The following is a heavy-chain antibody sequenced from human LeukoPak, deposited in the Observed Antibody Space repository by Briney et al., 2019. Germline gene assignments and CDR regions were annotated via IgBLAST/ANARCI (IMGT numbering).Heavy chain of an antibody. D-gene: IGHD4-17*01. J-gene: IGHJ5*02. V-gene: IGHV1-2*02. Sequence: ASVKVSCKASGYTFTSYGISWVRQAPGQGLEWMGWINPNSGGTNYAQKFQGRVTMTRDTSISTAYMELSRLRSDDTAVYYCAREGTYGDYGSNWFDPWGQGTLATVSS. CDR3: AREGTYGDYGSNWFDP. CDR1: GYTFTSYG. CDR2: INPNSGGT.